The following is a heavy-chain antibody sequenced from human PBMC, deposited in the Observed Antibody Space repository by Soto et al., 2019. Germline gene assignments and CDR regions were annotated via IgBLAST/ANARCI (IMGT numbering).Heavy chain of an antibody. D-gene: IGHD4-17*01. CDR1: GGSISSGGSF. CDR2: VHYSGNT. V-gene: IGHV4-31*03. Sequence: QVQLQESGPGLVKPSQTLSLTCTVSGGSISSGGSFWSWIRQLPGKGLEYIGYVHYSGNTYYNPSLRRRVTISVVTSQNQFSLKLTSVTAADTAVYYCARDPIYGDYLGWFDPWGQGTLVTVSS. J-gene: IGHJ5*02. CDR3: ARDPIYGDYLGWFDP.